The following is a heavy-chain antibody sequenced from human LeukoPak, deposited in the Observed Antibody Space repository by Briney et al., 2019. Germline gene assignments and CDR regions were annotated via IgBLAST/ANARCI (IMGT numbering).Heavy chain of an antibody. V-gene: IGHV1-46*01. CDR3: ARDQEAFDY. CDR2: IYPRDGST. J-gene: IGHJ4*02. Sequence: ASVKVSCKASGYSFTSNYIHWVRQAPGQGLEWMGMIYPRDGSTSYAQKFQGRVTVTRDTSTSTAHMELSGLRSEDTAVYYCARDQEAFDYWGQGTLVTVSS. CDR1: GYSFTSNY.